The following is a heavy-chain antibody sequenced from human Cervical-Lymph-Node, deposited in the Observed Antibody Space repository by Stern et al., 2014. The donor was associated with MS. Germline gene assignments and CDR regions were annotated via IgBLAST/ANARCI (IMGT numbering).Heavy chain of an antibody. D-gene: IGHD2-8*02. V-gene: IGHV4-39*01. CDR3: AKHACTGAACPFDL. Sequence: QLVESGPGLVKPSETLSLTCAVSGDSISSYTHYWAWIRQPPGKGLEWIGRVYYSGATYYTPPLKSPFTISVDTSKNHFSLGLNSGTAADTAVYYCAKHACTGAACPFDLWGQGTLVTVSS. J-gene: IGHJ4*02. CDR1: GDSISSYTHY. CDR2: VYYSGAT.